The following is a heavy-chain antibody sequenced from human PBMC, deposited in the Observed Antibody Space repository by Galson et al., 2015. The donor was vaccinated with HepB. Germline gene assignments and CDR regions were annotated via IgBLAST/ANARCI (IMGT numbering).Heavy chain of an antibody. CDR1: GFRLTDYA. V-gene: IGHV3-48*01. J-gene: IGHJ4*02. CDR2: ISSDSTTI. Sequence: LRLSCAASGFRLTDYAMNWVRRAPGKGLEWAAYISSDSTTIHYADSVKGRFTISRDNAKNSVFLQMNSLRGGDTAVYYCVRDRGSGFGGNDVPSFDYWGRGSLVTVSP. D-gene: IGHD5-12*01. CDR3: VRDRGSGFGGNDVPSFDY.